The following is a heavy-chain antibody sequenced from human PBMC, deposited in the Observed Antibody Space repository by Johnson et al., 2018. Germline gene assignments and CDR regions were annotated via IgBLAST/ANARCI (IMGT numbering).Heavy chain of an antibody. CDR1: GGTFSSYA. V-gene: IGHV1-69*01. J-gene: IGHJ3*02. Sequence: VQLVESGAEVKKPGSSVKVSCKASGGTFSSYAISWVRQAPGQGLEWMGGIIPIFGTANYAQKFQGRVTITADESTSKAYMEVGSLRSEDTAVYYCVRGYYDSGCYDALHIWRQGTMVTVSS. CDR3: VRGYYDSGCYDALHI. D-gene: IGHD3-22*01. CDR2: IIPIFGTA.